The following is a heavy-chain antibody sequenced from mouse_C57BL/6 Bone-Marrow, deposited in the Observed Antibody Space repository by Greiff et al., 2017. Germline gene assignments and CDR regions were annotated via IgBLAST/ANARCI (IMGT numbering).Heavy chain of an antibody. J-gene: IGHJ1*03. CDR2: IDPNSGGT. V-gene: IGHV1-72*01. CDR1: GYTFTSYW. D-gene: IGHD1-1*01. Sequence: QVQLQQPGAELVKPGASVKLSCKASGYTFTSYWMHWVKQRPGRGLEWIGRIDPNSGGTKYNEKFKSKATLTVDKPSSTAYMQLSSLTSEDSAVYFCARWSSSGSSYGYFDVWGTGTTVTVSS. CDR3: ARWSSSGSSYGYFDV.